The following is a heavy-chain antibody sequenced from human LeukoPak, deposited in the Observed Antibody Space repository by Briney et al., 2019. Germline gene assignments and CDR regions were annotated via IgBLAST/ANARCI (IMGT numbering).Heavy chain of an antibody. Sequence: PSETLSLTCTVSGGSISSSSYYWGWIRQPPGKGLEWIGSIYYSGSTYYNPSLKSRVTISVDTSKNQFSLKLSSVTAADTAVYYCAREGAKLPFDYWGQGTLVTVSS. J-gene: IGHJ4*02. D-gene: IGHD1-26*01. CDR2: IYYSGST. CDR1: GGSISSSSYY. CDR3: AREGAKLPFDY. V-gene: IGHV4-39*07.